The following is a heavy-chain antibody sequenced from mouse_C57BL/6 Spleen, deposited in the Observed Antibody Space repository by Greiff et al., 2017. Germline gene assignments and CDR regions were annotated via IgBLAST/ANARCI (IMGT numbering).Heavy chain of an antibody. CDR1: GFTFSSYA. Sequence: EVQGVESGGGLVKPGGSLKLSCAASGFTFSSYAMSWVRQTPEKRLEWVATISDGGSYTYYPDNVKGRFTISRDNAKNNLYLQMSHLKSEDTAMYYCARDNGMGGAMDYWGQGTSVTVSS. CDR3: ARDNGMGGAMDY. CDR2: ISDGGSYT. J-gene: IGHJ4*01. D-gene: IGHD1-1*01. V-gene: IGHV5-4*01.